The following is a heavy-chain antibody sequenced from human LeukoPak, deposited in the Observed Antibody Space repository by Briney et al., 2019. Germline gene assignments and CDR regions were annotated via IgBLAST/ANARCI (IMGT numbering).Heavy chain of an antibody. J-gene: IGHJ6*03. Sequence: GGSLRLSCAASGFTFSSYSMSWVRQAPGKGLEWVSSISSSSSYIYYADSVKGRFTISRDNAKNSQYLQMNSLRAEDTAVYYCARGGVVPAVRGGDYDYYMDVRGKGTTVTVSS. CDR1: GFTFSSYS. CDR2: ISSSSSYI. CDR3: ARGGVVPAVRGGDYDYYMDV. V-gene: IGHV3-21*01. D-gene: IGHD2-2*01.